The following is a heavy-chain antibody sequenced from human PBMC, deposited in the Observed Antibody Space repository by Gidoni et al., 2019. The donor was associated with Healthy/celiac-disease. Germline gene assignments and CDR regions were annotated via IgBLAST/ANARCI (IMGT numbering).Heavy chain of an antibody. CDR1: AGSISSYY. CDR3: ARATTVTTPHFDY. CDR2: IYYSGST. Sequence: VQLQESGPGLAKPSETLSRTCTASAGSISSYYWSWIRQPPGKGLEWIGSIYYSGSTNYNPSLKSRVTISVDTSKSQFSLKLSSVTAADTAVYYCARATTVTTPHFDYWGQGTLVTVSS. V-gene: IGHV4-59*01. J-gene: IGHJ4*02. D-gene: IGHD4-17*01.